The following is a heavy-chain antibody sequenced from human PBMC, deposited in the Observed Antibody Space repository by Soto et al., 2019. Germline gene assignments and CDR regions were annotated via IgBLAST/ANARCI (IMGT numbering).Heavy chain of an antibody. CDR1: GGSISTSSYY. D-gene: IGHD6-19*01. CDR3: GRIGRGEQWLTRTFDY. CDR2: IYYSGST. J-gene: IGHJ4*02. V-gene: IGHV4-39*01. Sequence: QLQLQESGPGLVKPSETLSLTCTVSGGSISTSSYYWGWIRQPPGRGLEWIGTIYYSGSTYYNPSLKSRVPISVDTSKNQFSLQLSSVTAADTAVYYCGRIGRGEQWLTRTFDYWGQGTLVTVSS.